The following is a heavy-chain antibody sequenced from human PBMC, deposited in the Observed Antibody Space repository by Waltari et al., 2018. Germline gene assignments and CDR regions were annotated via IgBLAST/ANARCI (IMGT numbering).Heavy chain of an antibody. V-gene: IGHV3-30-3*01. J-gene: IGHJ4*02. CDR2: ISYDGSNK. Sequence: VQLVESGGGLVKPGGSLRLSCAASGFTFSSYALHWVRQAPGKGLEWVAVISYDGSNKYYADSVKGRFTISRDNSKNTLYLQMNSLRAEDTAVYYCVKDAGYFDYWGQGTLVTVSS. CDR1: GFTFSSYA. CDR3: VKDAGYFDY.